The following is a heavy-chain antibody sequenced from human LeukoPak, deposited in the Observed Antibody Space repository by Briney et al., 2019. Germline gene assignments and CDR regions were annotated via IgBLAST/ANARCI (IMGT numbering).Heavy chain of an antibody. V-gene: IGHV4-4*02. Sequence: PSETLSLTCAVSGGSISSSNWWSWVRQPPGKGLEWIGEINHSGSTNYNPSLKSRVTISVDTSKNQFSLKLSSVTAADTAVYYCARRGFFEYYDFWSGYPLWGQGTLVTVSS. D-gene: IGHD3-3*01. CDR2: INHSGST. CDR1: GGSISSSNW. CDR3: ARRGFFEYYDFWSGYPL. J-gene: IGHJ4*02.